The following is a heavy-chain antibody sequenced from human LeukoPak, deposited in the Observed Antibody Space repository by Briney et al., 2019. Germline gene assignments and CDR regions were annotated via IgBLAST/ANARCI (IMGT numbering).Heavy chain of an antibody. J-gene: IGHJ6*03. CDR1: GGSISSGHW. CDR3: ARDWGVSARPGYMDV. CDR2: IYYSGST. D-gene: IGHD6-6*01. Sequence: SETLSLTCAVSGGSISSGHWWSWVRQPPGKGLEWIGEIYYSGSTKYNPSLKSRVTISVDTSKNQFSLRLSSVTAADTAVYYCARDWGVSARPGYMDVWGKGTTVTVSS. V-gene: IGHV4-4*02.